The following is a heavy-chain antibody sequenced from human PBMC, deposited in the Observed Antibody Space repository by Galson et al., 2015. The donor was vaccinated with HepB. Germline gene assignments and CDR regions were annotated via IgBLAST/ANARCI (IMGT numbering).Heavy chain of an antibody. J-gene: IGHJ5*02. CDR2: IDPSDSFT. CDR1: GYTFKNYW. V-gene: IGHV5-10-1*01. Sequence: QSGAEMKKPGESLTISCKASGYTFKNYWISWLRQMPGKGLEWMGRIDPSDSFTDYSPSFQGHVTVSADRSISTAYLQWSSLKASDTALYFCATLRTDNYFDPWGQGTLVTVSS. D-gene: IGHD5-24*01. CDR3: ATLRTDNYFDP.